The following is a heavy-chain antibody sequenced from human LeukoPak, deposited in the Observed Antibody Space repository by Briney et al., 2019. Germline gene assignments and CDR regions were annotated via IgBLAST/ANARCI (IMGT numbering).Heavy chain of an antibody. D-gene: IGHD6-19*01. V-gene: IGHV4-4*07. J-gene: IGHJ4*02. Sequence: PSETPSLTCSVFGGSISSYYWTWIRQPAGKGLEWIGRIQISENNNYNPSLKSRVTLSLDTSKNQFSLKLTSVTTADTATYYCARESVAVGTRYFDFWGQGTLVTVSS. CDR3: ARESVAVGTRYFDF. CDR1: GGSISSYY. CDR2: IQISENN.